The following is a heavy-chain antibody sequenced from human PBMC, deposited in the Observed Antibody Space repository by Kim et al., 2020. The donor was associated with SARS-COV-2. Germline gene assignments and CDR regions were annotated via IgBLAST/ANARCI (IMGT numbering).Heavy chain of an antibody. CDR1: GGSISSSSYY. CDR2: IYYSGST. CDR3: ARGFLTMIVVEYAFDI. J-gene: IGHJ3*02. V-gene: IGHV4-39*07. D-gene: IGHD3-22*01. Sequence: SQTLSLTCTVSGGSISSSSYYWGWIRQPPGKGLEWIGSIYYSGSTYYNPSLKSRVTISVDTSKNQFSLKLSSVTAADTAVYYCARGFLTMIVVEYAFDIWGQGTMVTVSS.